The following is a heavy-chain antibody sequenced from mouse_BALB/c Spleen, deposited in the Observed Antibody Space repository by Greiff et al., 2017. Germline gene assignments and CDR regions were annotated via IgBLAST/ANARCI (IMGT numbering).Heavy chain of an antibody. CDR3: ARDITTVGYYFDY. CDR2: IRNKANGYTT. V-gene: IGHV7-3*02. Sequence: EVKLEESGGGLVQPGGSLRLSCATSGFTFTDYYMSWVRQPPGKALEWLGFIRNKANGYTTEYSASVKGRFTISRDTSQSILYLQMNTLRAEDSATYYCARDITTVGYYFDYWGQGTTLTVSS. CDR1: GFTFTDYY. D-gene: IGHD1-1*01. J-gene: IGHJ2*01.